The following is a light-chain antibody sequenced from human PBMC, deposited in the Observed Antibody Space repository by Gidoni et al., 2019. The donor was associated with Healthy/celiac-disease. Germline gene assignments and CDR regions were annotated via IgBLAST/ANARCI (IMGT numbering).Light chain of an antibody. Sequence: QSALTPPASVSGSPGHSITISCTRTSSDVGSYNYVYWYQQHQGKAPQLMIDEVSNRPSGVANRVSGSKSGNTTTLTITGLQAEDEDDYYCSSYTSSSTLYVFGTGTKVTVL. J-gene: IGLJ1*01. V-gene: IGLV2-14*01. CDR2: EVS. CDR1: SSDVGSYNY. CDR3: SSYTSSSTLYV.